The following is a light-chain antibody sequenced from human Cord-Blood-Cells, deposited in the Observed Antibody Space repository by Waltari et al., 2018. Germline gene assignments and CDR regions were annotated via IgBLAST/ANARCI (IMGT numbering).Light chain of an antibody. CDR2: WAS. V-gene: IGKV4-1*01. CDR3: QQYYSTPYT. J-gene: IGKJ2*01. CDR1: QSVLYSSNNKNY. Sequence: DIVMTHSLDSLAVSLGERATINCKSSQSVLYSSNNKNYLAWYQQKPGQPPKLLIYWASTRESGVPDRFSGSGSGTDFTLTISSLQAEDVAVYYCQQYYSTPYTFGQGTKLEIK.